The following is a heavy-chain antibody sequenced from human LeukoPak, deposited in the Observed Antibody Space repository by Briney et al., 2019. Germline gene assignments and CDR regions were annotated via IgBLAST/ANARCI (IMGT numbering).Heavy chain of an antibody. D-gene: IGHD3-9*01. CDR3: ARADMDDYDILTGPDAFDT. Sequence: ASVKVSCKASGGTFSSYAISWVRQAPGQGLEWMGRIIPILGIANYAQKFQGRVTITADKSTSTAYMELSSLRSEDTAVYYCARADMDDYDILTGPDAFDTWGQGTMVTVSS. V-gene: IGHV1-69*04. CDR2: IIPILGIA. CDR1: GGTFSSYA. J-gene: IGHJ3*02.